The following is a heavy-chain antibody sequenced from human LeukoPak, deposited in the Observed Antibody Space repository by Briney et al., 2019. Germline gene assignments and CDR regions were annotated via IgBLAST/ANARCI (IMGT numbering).Heavy chain of an antibody. D-gene: IGHD2-21*01. CDR2: LSGRGGRT. V-gene: IGHV3-23*01. Sequence: GGSLSLSCAAAGLTFSGFVISWARQAPGRGRQWVADLSGRGGRTYYGDSVEGRFSLSRDNRKNMVYRGRNSERAAHTGVYYCEKDLEHGRNAGFDFWAEGALVAVSS. CDR1: GLTFSGFV. J-gene: IGHJ4*02. CDR3: EKDLEHGRNAGFDF.